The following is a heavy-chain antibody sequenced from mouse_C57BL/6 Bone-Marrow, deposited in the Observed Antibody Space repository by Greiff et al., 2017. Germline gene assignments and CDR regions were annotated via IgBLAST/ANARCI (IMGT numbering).Heavy chain of an antibody. Sequence: EPGGGLVQPKGSLKLSCAASGFSFNTYAMNWVRQAPGKGLEWVARIRSKSNNYATYYADSVKDRFTISRDDSESMLYLQMNNLKTEDTAMYYCVRHRHYYGSSYDPFAYWGQGTLVTVSA. V-gene: IGHV10-1*01. J-gene: IGHJ3*01. CDR1: GFSFNTYA. CDR2: IRSKSNNYAT. D-gene: IGHD1-1*01. CDR3: VRHRHYYGSSYDPFAY.